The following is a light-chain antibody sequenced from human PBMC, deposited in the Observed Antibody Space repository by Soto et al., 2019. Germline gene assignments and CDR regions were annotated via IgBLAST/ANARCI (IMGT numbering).Light chain of an antibody. CDR3: QTWGAGMGV. CDR2: VNNDGSH. Sequence: QLVLTQSPSASASLGASVKLTCTLSSGHSSNAIAWHQQQPEKGPRYLMRVNNDGSHNKGDGIPDRFSGSSSGPEGYLTISSPQSEDEADYYCQTWGAGMGVFGGGTKPTVL. J-gene: IGLJ3*02. V-gene: IGLV4-69*01. CDR1: SGHSSNA.